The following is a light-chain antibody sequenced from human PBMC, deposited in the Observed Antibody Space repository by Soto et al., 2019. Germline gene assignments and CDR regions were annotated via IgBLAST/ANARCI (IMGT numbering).Light chain of an antibody. J-gene: IGLJ3*02. V-gene: IGLV1-47*01. CDR3: AAWDGSLSGWV. Sequence: QPVLPQSPSASGTPGQRVDISCSGSSSNIGSNYVYWYQQLPGTAPKLLMYGNNQRPSGVPDRFSGSKSGTSASLAISDLRSEDEADYVCAAWDGSLSGWVFGGGTKLTVL. CDR2: GNN. CDR1: SSNIGSNY.